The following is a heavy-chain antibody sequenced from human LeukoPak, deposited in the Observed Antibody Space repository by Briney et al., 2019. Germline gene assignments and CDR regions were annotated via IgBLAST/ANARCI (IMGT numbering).Heavy chain of an antibody. Sequence: SETLSLTCSVSGDSITSPISSHYWSWIRQPPGKGLEWIAYIYYTGGTNYNPSLKSRLTISRDTSRNQFFLKVNSVTAADTAVYYCARGLSMDVWGKGTSVTVSS. J-gene: IGHJ6*03. CDR3: ARGLSMDV. V-gene: IGHV4-59*11. CDR1: GDSITSPISSHY. CDR2: IYYTGGT.